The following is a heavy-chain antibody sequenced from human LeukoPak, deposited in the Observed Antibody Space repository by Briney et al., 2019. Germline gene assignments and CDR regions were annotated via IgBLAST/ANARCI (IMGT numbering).Heavy chain of an antibody. CDR3: ASSPGTAMVYYYYGMDV. Sequence: PGGSLRLSCAASGFTVSSNYMGWVRQAPGKGLEWVSVIYSGGSTYYADSVKGRFTISRDNSKNTLYLQMNSLRAEDTAVYYCASSPGTAMVYYYYGMDVWGQGTTVTVSS. CDR2: IYSGGST. J-gene: IGHJ6*02. D-gene: IGHD5-18*01. CDR1: GFTVSSNY. V-gene: IGHV3-53*01.